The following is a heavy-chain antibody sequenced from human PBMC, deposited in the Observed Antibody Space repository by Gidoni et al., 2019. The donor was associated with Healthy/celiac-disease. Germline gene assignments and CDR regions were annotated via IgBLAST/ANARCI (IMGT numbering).Heavy chain of an antibody. Sequence: QLQLQESGPGLVKPSETLSLTCTVSGGSIRSRSYYWGWIRQPPGKGLEWIGSIYYSGSTYYNPSLKSRVTISVDTSKNQFSLKLSSVTAADTAVYYCARLTRYDFWSGQQLGWFDPWGQGTLVTVSS. J-gene: IGHJ5*02. CDR3: ARLTRYDFWSGQQLGWFDP. V-gene: IGHV4-39*01. D-gene: IGHD3-3*01. CDR1: GGSIRSRSYY. CDR2: IYYSGST.